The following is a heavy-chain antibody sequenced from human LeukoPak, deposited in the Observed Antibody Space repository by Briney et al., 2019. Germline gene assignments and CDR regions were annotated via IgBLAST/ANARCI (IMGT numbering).Heavy chain of an antibody. J-gene: IGHJ4*02. D-gene: IGHD4-17*01. V-gene: IGHV1-2*06. CDR3: ARRGYGDYVDY. Sequence: ASVKVSCKASGYTFTGHYMHWVRQAPGQGLEWMGRINPNSGGTKYAQKFQGRVTMTRDTSISTAYMELSRLRSDDTAVYYCARRGYGDYVDYWGQGTLVTVSS. CDR1: GYTFTGHY. CDR2: INPNSGGT.